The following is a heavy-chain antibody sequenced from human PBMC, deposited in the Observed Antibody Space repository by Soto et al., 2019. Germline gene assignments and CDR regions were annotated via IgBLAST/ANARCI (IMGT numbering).Heavy chain of an antibody. CDR1: GFTFSSSA. CDR3: VKSSRRDITASRDMDV. D-gene: IGHD3-3*01. Sequence: PGGSLGLSCSASGFTFSSSAMHWVRQAPGKGLEYVSAISSNGGITYYADSVKDRFTISRDNSKNTLYLQVNSLRIEDTAVYYWVKSSRRDITASRDMDVWGQGTTVTVSS. J-gene: IGHJ6*02. CDR2: ISSNGGIT. V-gene: IGHV3-64D*06.